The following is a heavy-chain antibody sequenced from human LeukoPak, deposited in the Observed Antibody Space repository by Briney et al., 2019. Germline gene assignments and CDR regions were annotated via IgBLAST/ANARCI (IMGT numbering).Heavy chain of an antibody. D-gene: IGHD2-2*01. CDR1: GFSFSSYE. CDR3: AKGYCSSTSCYVDY. J-gene: IGHJ4*02. V-gene: IGHV3-48*03. Sequence: GGSLRLSCAASGFSFSSYEMNWVRQAPGKGLEWVSYISSSGSTRHYADSVKGRFTISRDNAKNSLYLQMKSLRAEDMALYYCAKGYCSSTSCYVDYWGQGTLVTVSS. CDR2: ISSSGSTR.